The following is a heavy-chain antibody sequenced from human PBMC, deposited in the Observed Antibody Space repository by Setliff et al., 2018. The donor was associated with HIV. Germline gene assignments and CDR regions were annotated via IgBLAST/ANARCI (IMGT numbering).Heavy chain of an antibody. CDR3: AREALAWYHYDSSGYSNWFDP. CDR2: IIPVVDAP. J-gene: IGHJ5*02. V-gene: IGHV1-69*06. D-gene: IGHD3-22*01. Sequence: SVKVSCKASGGSFNILGFTWARQAPGQGLEWVGGIIPVVDAPIYAQRFQGRVVITADKSTGTAYMQLSSLKFEDTAVYYCAREALAWYHYDSSGYSNWFDPWGQGTLVTV. CDR1: GGSFNILG.